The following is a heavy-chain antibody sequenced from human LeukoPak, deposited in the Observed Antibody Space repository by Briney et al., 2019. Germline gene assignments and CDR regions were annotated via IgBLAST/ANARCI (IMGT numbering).Heavy chain of an antibody. CDR3: ARSSSSWYRVKGPFDY. CDR1: GFTFSSFW. V-gene: IGHV3-7*01. J-gene: IGHJ4*02. D-gene: IGHD6-13*01. Sequence: SGGSLRLSCAASGFTFSSFWMSWVRQAPGKGLEWVANINQDGSEIYYVDSVKGRFTISRDNAKNSLYLQMNSLRAEDTAVYYCARSSSSWYRVKGPFDYWGQGTLVTVSS. CDR2: INQDGSEI.